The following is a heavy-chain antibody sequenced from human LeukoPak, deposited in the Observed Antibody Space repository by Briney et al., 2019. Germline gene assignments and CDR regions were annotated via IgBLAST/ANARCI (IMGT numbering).Heavy chain of an antibody. CDR1: GGSFSGYY. V-gene: IGHV4-34*01. D-gene: IGHD3-22*01. J-gene: IGHJ4*02. Sequence: SETLSLTCAVYGGSFSGYYWSWIRQPPGKGLEWIGEINHSGSTNYNPSLKSRVTISVDTSKNQFSLKLSSVTAADTAVYYCARVSQSGYYEVDYWGQGTLVTVSS. CDR2: INHSGST. CDR3: ARVSQSGYYEVDY.